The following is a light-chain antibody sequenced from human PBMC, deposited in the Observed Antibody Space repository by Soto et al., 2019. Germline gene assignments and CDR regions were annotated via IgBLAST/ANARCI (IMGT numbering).Light chain of an antibody. Sequence: EIVLTQSPGTLSLSPGERATLSCRASERLSSAYLAWYQQRPGQPPRLLIYGASNRATGIPDRFSGSGSGTEFTLTISRLEPEDFAVYYCQQYGSSGTFGQGTKVDIK. CDR1: ERLSSAY. V-gene: IGKV3-20*01. CDR2: GAS. CDR3: QQYGSSGT. J-gene: IGKJ1*01.